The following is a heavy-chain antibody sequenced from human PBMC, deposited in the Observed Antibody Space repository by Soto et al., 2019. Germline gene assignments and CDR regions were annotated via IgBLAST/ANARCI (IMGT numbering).Heavy chain of an antibody. Sequence: SETLSLTCTVSGGSISSGDYYWSWIRQPPGKGLEWIGYNYYSGSTYYNPSLKSRVTISVDTSKNQFSLKLSSVTAADTAVYYCARGTPQWDSGYDYWGQGTLVTVSS. CDR1: GGSISSGDYY. J-gene: IGHJ4*02. D-gene: IGHD5-12*01. CDR3: ARGTPQWDSGYDY. V-gene: IGHV4-30-4*01. CDR2: NYYSGST.